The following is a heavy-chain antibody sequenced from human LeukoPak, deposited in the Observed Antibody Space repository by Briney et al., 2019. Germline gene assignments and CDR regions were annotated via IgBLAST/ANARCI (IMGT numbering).Heavy chain of an antibody. J-gene: IGHJ4*02. CDR3: ARDHQRSGWPYYFDY. CDR1: AGSINNYY. V-gene: IGHV4-59*12. Sequence: SETLSLTCTVSAGSINNYYWSWIRQPTGKGLEWIGYVYSSGITNYNPSLKSRITISLDASKNQVSLKLSSVTAADTAVYYCARDHQRSGWPYYFDYWGQGTLVTVSS. CDR2: VYSSGIT. D-gene: IGHD6-19*01.